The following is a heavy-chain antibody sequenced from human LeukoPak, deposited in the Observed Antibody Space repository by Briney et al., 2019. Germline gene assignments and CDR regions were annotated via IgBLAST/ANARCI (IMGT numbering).Heavy chain of an antibody. CDR1: GFTFSSYG. CDR3: AKAVKGYDFWSGVDY. D-gene: IGHD3-3*01. Sequence: GGSLRLSCAASGFTFSSYGMHWVRQAPGKGLEWVAVISYDGSNKYYADSVKGRFAISRDNSKNTLYLQMNSLRAEDTAVYYCAKAVKGYDFWSGVDYWGQGTLVTVSS. CDR2: ISYDGSNK. V-gene: IGHV3-30*18. J-gene: IGHJ4*02.